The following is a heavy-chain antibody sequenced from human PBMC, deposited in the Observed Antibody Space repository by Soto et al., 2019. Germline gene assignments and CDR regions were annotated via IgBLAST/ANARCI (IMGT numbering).Heavy chain of an antibody. Sequence: GGSLRLSCAASGFTFDDYAMHWVRQAPGKGLEWVSGISWNSGSIGYADSVKGRFTISRDNAKNSLYLQMNSLRAEDTALYYCAKDMYPSREISSYGDYPYYYYMDVWGKGTTVTVSS. J-gene: IGHJ6*03. CDR3: AKDMYPSREISSYGDYPYYYYMDV. V-gene: IGHV3-9*01. CDR1: GFTFDDYA. CDR2: ISWNSGSI. D-gene: IGHD4-17*01.